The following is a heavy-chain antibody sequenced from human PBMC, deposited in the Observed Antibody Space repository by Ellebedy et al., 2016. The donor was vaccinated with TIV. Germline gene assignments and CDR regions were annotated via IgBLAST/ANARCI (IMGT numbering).Heavy chain of an antibody. J-gene: IGHJ5*02. Sequence: MPSETLSLTCTVSGGSISSYYWSWIRQPPGKGLEWIGYIYYSGSTNYNPSLKSRVTISVDTSKNQFSLKLSSVTAADTAVYYCARGSPRGPLTMVRGVIITNWFDPWGQGTLVTVSS. CDR2: IYYSGST. V-gene: IGHV4-59*12. CDR1: GGSISSYY. D-gene: IGHD3-10*01. CDR3: ARGSPRGPLTMVRGVIITNWFDP.